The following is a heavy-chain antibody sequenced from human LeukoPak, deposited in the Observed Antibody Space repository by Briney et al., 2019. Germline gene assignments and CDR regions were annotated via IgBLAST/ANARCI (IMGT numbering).Heavy chain of an antibody. V-gene: IGHV3-53*01. CDR3: ARDKVSSSWYSDYYYGMDV. CDR1: GFTVSSNY. Sequence: GGSLRLSRAASGFTVSSNYMSWVRQAPGKGLEWVSVIYSGGSTYYADSVKGRFTISRDNSKNTLYLQMNSLRAEDTAVYYCARDKVSSSWYSDYYYGMDVWGQGTTVTVSS. J-gene: IGHJ6*02. D-gene: IGHD6-13*01. CDR2: IYSGGST.